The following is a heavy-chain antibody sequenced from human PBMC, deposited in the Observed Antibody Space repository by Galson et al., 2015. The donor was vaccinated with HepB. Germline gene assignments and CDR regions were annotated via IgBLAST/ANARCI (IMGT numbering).Heavy chain of an antibody. CDR3: ARDIPAVAGTGRGFVLDY. V-gene: IGHV3-48*01. J-gene: IGHJ4*02. CDR1: GFTFSSYS. Sequence: SLRLSCAASGFTFSSYSMNWVRQAPGKGPEWVSYISSSSSTRHYADSVKGRFTISRDNSKNTLYLQMGSLRPEDMAVYYCARDIPAVAGTGRGFVLDYWGQGTLVTVSS. D-gene: IGHD6-19*01. CDR2: ISSSSSTR.